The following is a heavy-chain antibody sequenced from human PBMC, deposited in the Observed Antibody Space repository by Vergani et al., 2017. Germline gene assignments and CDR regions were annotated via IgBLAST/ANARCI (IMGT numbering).Heavy chain of an antibody. CDR1: GYTFTSYG. J-gene: IGHJ4*02. CDR2: IIPNSGGT. Sequence: QVQLVQSGAEVKKPGASVKVSCKASGYTFTSYGISWVRQAPGQGLEWMGGIIPNSGGTNYAQKFQGRVTMTRDTSISTAYMELSRLRSDDTAVYYCARDRALGFDYWGQGTLVTVSS. V-gene: IGHV1-2*02. CDR3: ARDRALGFDY. D-gene: IGHD7-27*01.